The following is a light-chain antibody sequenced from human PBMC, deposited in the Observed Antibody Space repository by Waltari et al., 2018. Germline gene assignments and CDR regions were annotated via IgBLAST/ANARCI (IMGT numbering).Light chain of an antibody. J-gene: IGLJ2*01. V-gene: IGLV2-23*02. CDR2: EVS. CDR3: CSYAGTNTWV. CDR1: SSDIGDYNL. Sequence: QSALTQPASVSGSPGQSITISCDGTSSDIGDYNLVSWYQQHPAKAPKRLIFEVSKRPSGVSNRFSGSKSGNTASLTISGLQAEDEADYHCCSYAGTNTWVFGGGTKVTVL.